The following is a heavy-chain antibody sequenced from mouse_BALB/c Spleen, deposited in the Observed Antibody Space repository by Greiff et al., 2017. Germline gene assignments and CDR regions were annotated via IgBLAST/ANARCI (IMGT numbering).Heavy chain of an antibody. CDR1: GFTFSSFG. D-gene: IGHD2-4*01. Sequence: EVQLVESGGGLVQPGGSRKLSCAASGFTFSSFGMHWVRQAPEKGLEWVAYISSGSSTIYYADTVKGRFTISRDNPKNTLFLQMTSLRSEDTAMYYCASPMITTRYYAMDYWGQGTSVTVSS. CDR2: ISSGSSTI. CDR3: ASPMITTRYYAMDY. V-gene: IGHV5-17*02. J-gene: IGHJ4*01.